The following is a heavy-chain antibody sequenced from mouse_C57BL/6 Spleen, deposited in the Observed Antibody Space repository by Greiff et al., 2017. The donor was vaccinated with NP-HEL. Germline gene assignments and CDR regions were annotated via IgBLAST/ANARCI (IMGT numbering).Heavy chain of an antibody. CDR1: GFTFSDYG. D-gene: IGHD1-2*01. CDR3: ARPGPAYAMDY. CDR2: ISSGSSTI. Sequence: EVKLVESGGGLVKPGGSLKLSCAASGFTFSDYGMHWVRQAPEKGLEWVAYISSGSSTIYYADTVTGRFTISRDNAKNTLFLQMTSLRSEDTAMYYCARPGPAYAMDYWGQGTSVTVSA. J-gene: IGHJ4*01. V-gene: IGHV5-17*01.